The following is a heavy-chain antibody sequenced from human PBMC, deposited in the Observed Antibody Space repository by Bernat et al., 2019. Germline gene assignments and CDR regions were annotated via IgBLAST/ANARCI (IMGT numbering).Heavy chain of an antibody. CDR3: ARWTRAPDY. CDR2: ISGDSSDT. D-gene: IGHD4-17*01. Sequence: QVRLVESGGDLVKPGGSLRLSCVASGFTFSDYYMSWYRQAPGKGLECISYISGDSSDTNYADSVKGQFTISRDNAKNSLFLQMNSLRVEDTAVYYCARWTRAPDYWGQGTLVTISS. V-gene: IGHV3-11*05. J-gene: IGHJ4*02. CDR1: GFTFSDYY.